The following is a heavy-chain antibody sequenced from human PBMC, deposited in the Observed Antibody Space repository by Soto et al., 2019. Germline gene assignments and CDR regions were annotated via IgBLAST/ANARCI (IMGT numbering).Heavy chain of an antibody. V-gene: IGHV3-74*01. CDR2: INSDGSST. CDR1: GFTFSSYW. CDR3: VRTSLVVAAATREDY. D-gene: IGHD2-15*01. Sequence: EVQLVESGGGLVQPGGSLRLSCAASGFTFSSYWMPGVRKAQGRGLVWVSRINSDGSSTSYADSVKGRFTISRDNAKNTLYLQMNSLRAEDTAVYYCVRTSLVVAAATREDYWGQGTLVTVSS. J-gene: IGHJ4*02.